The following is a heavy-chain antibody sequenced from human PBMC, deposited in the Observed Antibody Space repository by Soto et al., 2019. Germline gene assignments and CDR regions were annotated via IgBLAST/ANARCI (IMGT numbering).Heavy chain of an antibody. CDR1: GYTFTGYY. V-gene: IGHV1-2*02. J-gene: IGHJ5*02. CDR2: INPNSGGT. CDR3: ARGVGAQQWLVGGWFDP. Sequence: QVQLVQSGAEVKKPGASVKVSCKASGYTFTGYYMHWVRQAPGQGLEWMGWINPNSGGTNYAQKFQGRVTMTRDTSISTAYMELSRLRSDDTAVYYCARGVGAQQWLVGGWFDPWGQGTLVTVSS. D-gene: IGHD6-19*01.